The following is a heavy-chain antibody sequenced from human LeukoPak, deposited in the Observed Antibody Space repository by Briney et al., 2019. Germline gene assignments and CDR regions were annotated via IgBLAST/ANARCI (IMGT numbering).Heavy chain of an antibody. CDR1: GVSMSRYY. CDR3: ARETYYYDSSGYSTYWYFDL. CDR2: IYTSGST. J-gene: IGHJ2*01. Sequence: SETLSLTCTVSGVSMSRYYWSWVRQPAGKGLEWVGRIYTSGSTNYNPSRKRRVTMSVDTSKNQFSLKLSSVTAADTAVYYCARETYYYDSSGYSTYWYFDLWGRGTLVTVSS. V-gene: IGHV4-4*07. D-gene: IGHD3-22*01.